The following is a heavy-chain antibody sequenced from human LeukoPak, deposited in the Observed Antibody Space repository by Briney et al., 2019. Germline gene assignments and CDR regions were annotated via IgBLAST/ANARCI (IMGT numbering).Heavy chain of an antibody. J-gene: IGHJ6*02. D-gene: IGHD2-15*01. V-gene: IGHV3-66*01. CDR3: ATDTPNSYYGMDV. CDR1: VFNVSSNY. CDR2: IYSGGTT. Sequence: PGGSLRLSCAASVFNVSSNYMTWVRQAPGKGLEWVSVIYSGGTTYYADSVKGRFTISRDNSKNTLHLQMNSLRAEDTAVYYCATDTPNSYYGMDVWGQGTTVTVSS.